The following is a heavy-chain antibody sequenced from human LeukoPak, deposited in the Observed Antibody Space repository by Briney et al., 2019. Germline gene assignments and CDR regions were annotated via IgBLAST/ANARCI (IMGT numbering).Heavy chain of an antibody. CDR1: GYTFTGYY. D-gene: IGHD1-26*01. V-gene: IGHV1-2*02. J-gene: IGHJ3*02. CDR2: INPNSGDT. Sequence: ASVKVSCKASGYTFTGYYIHWVRQAPGQGLEWMGWINPNSGDTNYAQKFQVRVTMTRDTSISAAYMELSRLRSDDTAVYYCARQGSGSHRAFDMWGQGTMVTVSS. CDR3: ARQGSGSHRAFDM.